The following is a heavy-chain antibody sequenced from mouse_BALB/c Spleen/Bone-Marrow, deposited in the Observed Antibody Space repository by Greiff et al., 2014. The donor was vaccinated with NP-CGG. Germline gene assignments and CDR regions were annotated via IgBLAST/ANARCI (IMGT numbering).Heavy chain of an antibody. J-gene: IGHJ2*01. CDR1: GYAFSIYW. CDR2: IYPGDDDT. V-gene: IGHV1-80*01. Sequence: VMLVESGAELVRPGSSVKISCKASGYAFSIYWMNWVKQRPGQGLEWIGQIYPGDDDTDYNGKSKGKATLTADRSSSTAYMQLNSLTSEDSAVYFCARGGISIDYWGQGTTLTVSS. CDR3: ARGGISIDY.